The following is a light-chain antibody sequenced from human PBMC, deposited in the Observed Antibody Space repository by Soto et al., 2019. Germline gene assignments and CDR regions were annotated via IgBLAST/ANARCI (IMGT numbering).Light chain of an antibody. Sequence: QSALTQPRSVSGSPGQSITISCTGTSSNVGGYNYVCWYQQHPGKAPKLMFCDASNRPSGVSNRFSGSKSGNTASLTITGLQAEDEADYYCSSYTSGVYVFGTGTKLTVL. CDR2: DAS. CDR1: SSNVGGYNY. V-gene: IGLV2-14*01. J-gene: IGLJ1*01. CDR3: SSYTSGVYV.